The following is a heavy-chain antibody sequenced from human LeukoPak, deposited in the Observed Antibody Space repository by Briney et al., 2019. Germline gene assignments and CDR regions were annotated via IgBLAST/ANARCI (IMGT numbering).Heavy chain of an antibody. CDR2: IYHSGST. Sequence: SETLSLTCTVSGGSISSGGYYWSWIRQPPGKGLEWIGYIYHSGSTYYNPSLKSRVTISVDRSKNQFSLKLSSVTAADTAVYYCARDDSSSPLDYWGQGTLVTVSS. CDR1: GGSISSGGYY. J-gene: IGHJ4*02. V-gene: IGHV4-30-2*01. D-gene: IGHD6-6*01. CDR3: ARDDSSSPLDY.